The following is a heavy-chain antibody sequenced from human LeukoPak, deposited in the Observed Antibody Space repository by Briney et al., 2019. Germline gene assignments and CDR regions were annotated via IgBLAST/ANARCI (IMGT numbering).Heavy chain of an antibody. CDR1: GYRFTNFW. V-gene: IGHV5-51*01. J-gene: IGHJ4*02. CDR3: ARRSNVYSPFDY. CDR2: VNPADSET. D-gene: IGHD4-11*01. Sequence: GESLKISCKVSGYRFTNFWIGWVRQMPGKGLEWMGIVNPADSETRYSPSLQGQVTISADKSISTAYLQWSSLRASDTAIYYCARRSNVYSPFDYWGQGTLVTVSS.